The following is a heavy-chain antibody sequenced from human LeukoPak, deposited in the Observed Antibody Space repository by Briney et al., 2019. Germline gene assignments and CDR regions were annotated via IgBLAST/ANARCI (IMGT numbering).Heavy chain of an antibody. V-gene: IGHV4-34*01. D-gene: IGHD6-13*01. Sequence: GSLRLSCAASGFSFSNYAMSWIRQPPGKGLEWIGEINHSGSTNYNPSLKSRVTISVDTSKNQFSLKLSSVTAADSAVYFCARGQVKQQLLPRTGSRDYYFYMDVWGKGTTVTVSS. CDR1: GFSFSNYA. CDR3: ARGQVKQQLLPRTGSRDYYFYMDV. J-gene: IGHJ6*03. CDR2: INHSGST.